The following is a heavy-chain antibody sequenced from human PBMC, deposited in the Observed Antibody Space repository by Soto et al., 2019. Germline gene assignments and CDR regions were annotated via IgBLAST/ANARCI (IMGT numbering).Heavy chain of an antibody. Sequence: SETLSLTCTVSGGSISSSSYYWGWIRQPPGKGLEWIGSIYYSGSTYYNPSLKSRVTISVDTSKNQFSLKLSSVTAADTAVYYCVRQNLFYFDYWGQGTLVTVS. CDR2: IYYSGST. J-gene: IGHJ4*02. CDR3: VRQNLFYFDY. V-gene: IGHV4-39*01. CDR1: GGSISSSSYY. D-gene: IGHD1-7*01.